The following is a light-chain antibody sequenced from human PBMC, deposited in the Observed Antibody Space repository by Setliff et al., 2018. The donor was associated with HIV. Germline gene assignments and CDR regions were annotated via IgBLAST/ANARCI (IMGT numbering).Light chain of an antibody. CDR3: QQYNSRPRT. J-gene: IGKJ1*01. V-gene: IGKV3-15*01. CDR1: QSVSYN. Sequence: EVVMTQSPATLSESPGKRVTLSCRASQSVSYNLAWFQQKPGQAPRLLIYGSFTRVTGVPARFSGDASGTEFTLTISSLESADSAVYYCQQYNSRPRTFGQGTKVDIK. CDR2: GSF.